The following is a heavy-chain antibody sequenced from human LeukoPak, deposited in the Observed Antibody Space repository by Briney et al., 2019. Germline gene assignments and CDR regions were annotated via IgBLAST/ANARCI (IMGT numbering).Heavy chain of an antibody. CDR3: AKDKGYSGSLGVFDI. V-gene: IGHV3-23*01. CDR1: GFTFKTYA. J-gene: IGHJ3*02. D-gene: IGHD1-26*01. Sequence: PGGSLRLSCAASGFTFKTYAMTWVRQGPGKGLEWVSAISGSGGSAYYTDSVKGRFTISRDNSKNTLYVQMNSLRAEDTAVYHCAKDKGYSGSLGVFDIWGQGTMVTVSS. CDR2: ISGSGGSA.